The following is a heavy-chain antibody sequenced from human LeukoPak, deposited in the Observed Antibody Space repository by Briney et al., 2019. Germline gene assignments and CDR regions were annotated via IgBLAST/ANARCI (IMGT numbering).Heavy chain of an antibody. CDR3: ARRRITMVRGVITNWFDP. CDR1: GGSISSYY. Sequence: PSETLSLTCTVSGGSISSYYWSWIRQPAGKGLEWIGRIYTSGSTNYNPSLKSRVTISVDKSKNQFSLKLSSVTAADTAVYYCARRRITMVRGVITNWFDPWGQGTLVTVSS. J-gene: IGHJ5*02. CDR2: IYTSGST. D-gene: IGHD3-10*01. V-gene: IGHV4-4*07.